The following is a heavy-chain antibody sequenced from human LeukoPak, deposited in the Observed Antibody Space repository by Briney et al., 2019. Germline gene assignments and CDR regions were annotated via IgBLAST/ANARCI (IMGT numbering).Heavy chain of an antibody. J-gene: IGHJ5*02. CDR2: IYTSGST. Sequence: SETLSLTCTVSGYSISSDYYWSWIRQPAGKGLEWIGRIYTSGSTNYNPSLKSRVTMSIDTSKNQFSLKLSSVTAADTAVYYCSRGGSHSLGPWGQGTLVTVSS. CDR3: SRGGSHSLGP. V-gene: IGHV4-4*07. CDR1: GYSISSDYY. D-gene: IGHD3-10*01.